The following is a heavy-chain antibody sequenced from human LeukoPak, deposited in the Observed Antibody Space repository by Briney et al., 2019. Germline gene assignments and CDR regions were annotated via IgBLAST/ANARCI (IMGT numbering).Heavy chain of an antibody. J-gene: IGHJ4*02. D-gene: IGHD5-24*01. V-gene: IGHV4-30-4*01. CDR1: GGSLSSGDYY. Sequence: SETLSLTCTVSGGSLSSGDYYWSWIRQPPGKGLEWIGYIYYTGSTYYNPSLKSRITISIDTSKNQFSLNLISVTAADTAVYYCARGGGDGYNFEVHYFDYWGQGTLVIVSS. CDR2: IYYTGST. CDR3: ARGGGDGYNFEVHYFDY.